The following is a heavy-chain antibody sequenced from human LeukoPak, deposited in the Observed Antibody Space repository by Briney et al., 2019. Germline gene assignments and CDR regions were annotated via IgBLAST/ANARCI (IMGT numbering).Heavy chain of an antibody. CDR1: GYSISSGYY. Sequence: SETLSLTCTVSGYSISSGYYWGWIRQSPGKGLEWIATIYRSGSTYYNPSLKSRVTISIDTSKNQFSLRLTSVTAADTAVYFCATLVSTRYYFDYWGQGTLVTVSS. CDR3: ATLVSTRYYFDY. D-gene: IGHD5/OR15-5a*01. V-gene: IGHV4-38-2*02. J-gene: IGHJ4*02. CDR2: IYRSGST.